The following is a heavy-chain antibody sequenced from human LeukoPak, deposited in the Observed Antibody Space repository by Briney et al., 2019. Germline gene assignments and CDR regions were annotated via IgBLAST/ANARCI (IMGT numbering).Heavy chain of an antibody. CDR2: SNHTCNS. CDR1: GDSISSSDYS. Sequence: SETLSLTCAVSGDSISSSDYSWSWLRQPSGKGMEWVGYSNHTCNSYYNPSLHSRVTISVDRSKNQFSLTLTSVTAADTAVYDCARELWFVNAPGSWLDPLAREPWAPSP. J-gene: IGHJ5*02. D-gene: IGHD2-21*01. V-gene: IGHV4-30-2*01. CDR3: ARELWFVNAPGSWLDP.